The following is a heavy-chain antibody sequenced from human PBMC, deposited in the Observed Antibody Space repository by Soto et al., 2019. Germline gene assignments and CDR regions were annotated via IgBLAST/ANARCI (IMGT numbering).Heavy chain of an antibody. CDR3: ARDYSGSFNWFDP. CDR1: GFTFSTYN. D-gene: IGHD1-26*01. CDR2: ISGSSSTI. Sequence: PEGSLRLSCAASGFTFSTYNMNWVRLAPGKGLEWVSYISGSSSTIYYADTVKGRFTISRDNAKNSLYLQMNSLRVDDTAVYYCARDYSGSFNWFDPWGQGTLVTVSS. J-gene: IGHJ5*02. V-gene: IGHV3-48*01.